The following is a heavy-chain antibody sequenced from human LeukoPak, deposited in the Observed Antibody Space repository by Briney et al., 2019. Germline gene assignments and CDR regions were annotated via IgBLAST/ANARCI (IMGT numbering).Heavy chain of an antibody. CDR2: ISWNSGSI. Sequence: PGGSLRLSCAASGFIFSNYAMSWVRQAPARGLEWVSGISWNSGSIGYADSVKGRFTISRDNAKNSLYLQMNSLRAEDTALYYCAKAAWFGELMIYYFDYWGQGTLVTVSS. D-gene: IGHD3-10*01. CDR1: GFIFSNYA. V-gene: IGHV3-9*01. J-gene: IGHJ4*02. CDR3: AKAAWFGELMIYYFDY.